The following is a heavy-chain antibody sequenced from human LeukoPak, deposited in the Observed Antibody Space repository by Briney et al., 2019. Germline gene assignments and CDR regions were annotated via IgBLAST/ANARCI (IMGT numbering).Heavy chain of an antibody. D-gene: IGHD2-21*02. Sequence: KGGESLKICCEGSGYSFSNYWIGWVRQMPGKGLEWMGIIYLGDYETRYSPSFQGLVTISVDKSISTAYLQWSSLKASDTAMYYCAIPPGYCGNDCSFDHWGQGTLVTVSS. CDR1: GYSFSNYW. J-gene: IGHJ4*02. CDR2: IYLGDYET. V-gene: IGHV5-51*01. CDR3: AIPPGYCGNDCSFDH.